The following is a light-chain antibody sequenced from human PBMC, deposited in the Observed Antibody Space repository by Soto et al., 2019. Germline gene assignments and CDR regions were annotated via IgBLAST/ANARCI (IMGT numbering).Light chain of an antibody. CDR3: QQSYSTPFT. CDR2: AAS. J-gene: IGKJ5*01. V-gene: IGKV1-39*01. CDR1: QRISYY. Sequence: DIQMTQSPSSLSASVGDRVASTFPASQRISYYLNWFQQKPGRAPKLLIYAASSLEAGVPSRYSGSGSGTDFTLTISSLQPEDFATYYCQQSYSTPFTFGQGTRLEIK.